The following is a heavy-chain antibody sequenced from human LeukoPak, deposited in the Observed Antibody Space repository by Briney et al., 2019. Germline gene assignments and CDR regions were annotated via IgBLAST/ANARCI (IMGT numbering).Heavy chain of an antibody. Sequence: ASVKVSCKASGYTFTSYYMHWVRQAPGQGLEWMGIINPNSGSTTYAQKFQGRVTMTRDTSTSTVYMELSSLRSEGTAVYYCAKDRPAEHFDYWGQGTLVTVSS. J-gene: IGHJ4*02. V-gene: IGHV1-46*01. D-gene: IGHD1-14*01. CDR1: GYTFTSYY. CDR3: AKDRPAEHFDY. CDR2: INPNSGST.